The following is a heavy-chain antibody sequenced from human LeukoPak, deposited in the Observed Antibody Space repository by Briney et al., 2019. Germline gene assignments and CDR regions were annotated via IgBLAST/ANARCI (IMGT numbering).Heavy chain of an antibody. J-gene: IGHJ4*02. CDR1: GGSISTYY. V-gene: IGHV4-4*07. D-gene: IGHD3-3*01. CDR2: IFTSGVT. CDR3: ARESYDFCFDN. Sequence: SETLSLTCTVSGGSISTYYWSWIRQPAGKGLEWIGRIFTSGVTNYDPSLKSRLTMSVDTSKNQFSLNLNSVTAADTAVYFCARESYDFCFDNWGQGTLVTVSS.